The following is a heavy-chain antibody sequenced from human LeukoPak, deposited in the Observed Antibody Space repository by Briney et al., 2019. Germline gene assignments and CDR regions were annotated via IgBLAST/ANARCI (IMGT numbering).Heavy chain of an antibody. J-gene: IGHJ4*02. CDR1: GFTFSSYS. CDR2: ISSSSSYI. V-gene: IGHV3-21*01. D-gene: IGHD3-16*02. Sequence: GGSLRLSCAASGFTFSSYSMNWVRQAPGKGLEWVSSISSSSSYIYYADSMKGRFTISRDNGTNSLYLKMNSLRAEDTAVYYCARGTITFGGVIVPVLYWGQGTLVTVSS. CDR3: ARGTITFGGVIVPVLY.